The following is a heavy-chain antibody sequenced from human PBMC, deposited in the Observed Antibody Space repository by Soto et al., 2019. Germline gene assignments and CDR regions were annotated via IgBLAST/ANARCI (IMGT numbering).Heavy chain of an antibody. Sequence: QVQLVESGGGVVQPGRSLRLSCAASGFTFSSYAMHWVRQAPGKGLEWVAVISYDGSNKYYTDSGKGRFTISRDNSKNTLYLPMNSLRAEDTAVYYCARPLWRDDYNWGYFDLWGRGTLVTVSS. CDR2: ISYDGSNK. CDR1: GFTFSSYA. V-gene: IGHV3-30-3*01. J-gene: IGHJ2*01. CDR3: ARPLWRDDYNWGYFDL. D-gene: IGHD4-4*01.